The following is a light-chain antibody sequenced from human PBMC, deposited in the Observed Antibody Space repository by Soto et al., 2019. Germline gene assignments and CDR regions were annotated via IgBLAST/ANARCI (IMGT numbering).Light chain of an antibody. CDR3: QQFGNSPPCT. CDR2: GAS. J-gene: IGKJ2*02. V-gene: IGKV3-20*01. Sequence: EIVLTQSPGTLSLSPGERATLSCRASQSVSSSYLAWYQQKPGQAPRLLIYGASSRATGIPDRFSGSGSGTDFTLTISRLEPEDFAVYYCQQFGNSPPCTFGQGTKVDIK. CDR1: QSVSSSY.